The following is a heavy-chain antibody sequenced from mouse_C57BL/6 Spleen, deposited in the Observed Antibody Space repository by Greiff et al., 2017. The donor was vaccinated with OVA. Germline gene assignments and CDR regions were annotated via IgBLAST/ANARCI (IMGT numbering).Heavy chain of an antibody. Sequence: VQLQQSGPELVKPGASVKISCKASGYAFSSSWMNWVKQRPGKGLEWIGRIYPGDGDTNYNGKFKGKATLTADKSSSTAYMQLSSLTSEDSAVYFCARITGGFDYWGQGTTLTVSS. CDR1: GYAFSSSW. CDR2: IYPGDGDT. V-gene: IGHV1-82*01. J-gene: IGHJ2*01. CDR3: ARITGGFDY. D-gene: IGHD4-1*01.